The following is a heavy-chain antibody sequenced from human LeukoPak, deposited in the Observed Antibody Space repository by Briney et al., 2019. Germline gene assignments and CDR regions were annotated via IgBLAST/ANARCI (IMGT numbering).Heavy chain of an antibody. D-gene: IGHD2-2*01. CDR3: AREAGYYCSSTSCYSNWFDP. CDR1: GFTFSSYA. CDR2: ISYDGSNK. J-gene: IGHJ5*02. V-gene: IGHV3-30*04. Sequence: GGSLRLSCAASGFTFSSYAMHWVRQAPGKGLEWVAVISYDGSNKYYADSVKGRFTISRDNSKNTLYLQMNSLRAEDTAVYYCAREAGYYCSSTSCYSNWFDPWAREPWSPSPQ.